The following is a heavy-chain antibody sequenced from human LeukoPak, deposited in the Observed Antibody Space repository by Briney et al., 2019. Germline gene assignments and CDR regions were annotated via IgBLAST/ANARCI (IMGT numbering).Heavy chain of an antibody. V-gene: IGHV5-51*01. Sequence: GESLKISCKGSGYSFTSYWIGWVRQMPGKGLEWMGIIYPGDSDTRYSPSFQGQVTISVDKSISTAYLQWSSLKASDTAMYYCARQTYCSGGSCYGGLVDYWGQGTLVTVSS. CDR3: ARQTYCSGGSCYGGLVDY. CDR1: GYSFTSYW. J-gene: IGHJ4*02. CDR2: IYPGDSDT. D-gene: IGHD2-15*01.